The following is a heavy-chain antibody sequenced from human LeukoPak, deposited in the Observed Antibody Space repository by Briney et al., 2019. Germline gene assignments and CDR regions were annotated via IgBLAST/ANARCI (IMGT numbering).Heavy chain of an antibody. Sequence: ASVKVSCKVSGYTLTELSMHWVRQAPGKGLEWMGGFDPEDGETIYAQKFQGRVTMTEDTSTDTAYMELRSLRSDDTAVYYCARDRNIVATILDAFDIWGQGTMVTVSS. D-gene: IGHD5-12*01. CDR1: GYTLTELS. CDR2: FDPEDGET. J-gene: IGHJ3*02. CDR3: ARDRNIVATILDAFDI. V-gene: IGHV1-24*01.